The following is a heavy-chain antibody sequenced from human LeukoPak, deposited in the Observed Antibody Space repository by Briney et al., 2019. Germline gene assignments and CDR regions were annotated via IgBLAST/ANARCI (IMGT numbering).Heavy chain of an antibody. CDR2: IKEDGTEK. D-gene: IGHD2-21*01. CDR1: GFTFSGYW. Sequence: PGGSLRLSCAASGFTFSGYWMTWVRQAPGKGLEYVVNIKEDGTEKYYVDSVTGRFTISGDNTKNSLDLQMSSLRGDDTAVYYCVRDCGFHTFDYWGQGTLVTVSS. J-gene: IGHJ4*02. CDR3: VRDCGFHTFDY. V-gene: IGHV3-7*05.